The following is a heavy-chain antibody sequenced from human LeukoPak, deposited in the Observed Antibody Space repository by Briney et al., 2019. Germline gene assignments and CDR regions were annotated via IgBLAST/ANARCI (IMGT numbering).Heavy chain of an antibody. CDR1: GFNFNIYN. CDR2: ISSSSSYI. Sequence: GGSLRLSCAASGFNFNIYNMNWVRQAPGKGLEWVSLISSSSSYIYYADSVKGRFTISRDNAKNSLYLQMNSLRAEDTAVYYCARDVDGYWGQGTLVTVSS. V-gene: IGHV3-21*01. J-gene: IGHJ4*02. CDR3: ARDVDGY.